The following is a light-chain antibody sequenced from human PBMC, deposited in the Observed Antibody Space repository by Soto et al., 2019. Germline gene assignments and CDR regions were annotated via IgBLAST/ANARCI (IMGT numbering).Light chain of an antibody. CDR2: GAS. CDR3: QQYNNWPPDRT. Sequence: EIVMTQSPATLSVSPGERATLSCRASQSVGSNLAWYQQRPGQAPRLLIYGASTRATGVPARFSGSGSGTEFTLTSSSVQAEDFGIYFCQQYNNWPPDRTFGQGTKVEIK. J-gene: IGKJ1*01. CDR1: QSVGSN. V-gene: IGKV3-15*01.